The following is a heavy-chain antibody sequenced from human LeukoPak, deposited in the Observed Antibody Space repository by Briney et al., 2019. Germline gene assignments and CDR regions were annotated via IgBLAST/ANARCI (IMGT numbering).Heavy chain of an antibody. CDR2: FEPEDGET. V-gene: IGHV1-24*01. Sequence: ASVKVSCKVFGDSLRELSMHWVRPAPGKGLEWMGGFEPEDGETIYAQKFQGRATMTEDTSTDTAYMELSSLRSEDTAMYYCATDRGRLLGDWGQGTLVTVSS. CDR1: GDSLRELS. CDR3: ATDRGRLLGD. J-gene: IGHJ4*02. D-gene: IGHD2-15*01.